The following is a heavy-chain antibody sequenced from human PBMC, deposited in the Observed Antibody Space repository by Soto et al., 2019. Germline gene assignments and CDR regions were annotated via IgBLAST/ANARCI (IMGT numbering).Heavy chain of an antibody. V-gene: IGHV3-53*02. J-gene: IGHJ6*02. CDR1: GFIVSRNS. CDR2: IYDGGST. Sequence: EVQLVETGGGLIQPGGSLRLSCAASGFIVSRNSMSWVRQAPGKGLEWVSIIYDGGSTFYADSVKGRFTISRDNSKNTLFLQMNSLRAEDTAVYYCARDNGMDVWGQGTTVTVSS. CDR3: ARDNGMDV.